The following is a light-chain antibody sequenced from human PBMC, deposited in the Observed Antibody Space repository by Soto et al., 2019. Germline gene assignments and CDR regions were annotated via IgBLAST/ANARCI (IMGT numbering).Light chain of an antibody. J-gene: IGKJ4*01. V-gene: IGKV1-39*01. CDR2: AAS. CDR1: QTISNY. CDR3: QQSDTTPPT. Sequence: DIQVTQSPPSLSASVGDRVTITCRSSQTISNYLNWYQQKPGQAPKLLIYAASSLQSGVPFRFSRSGSGTDFTLTITSLQPEDCATYYGQQSDTTPPTFGGGTKVAIK.